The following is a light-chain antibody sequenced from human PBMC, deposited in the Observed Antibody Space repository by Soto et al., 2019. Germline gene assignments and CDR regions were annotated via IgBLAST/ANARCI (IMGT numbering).Light chain of an antibody. J-gene: IGKJ1*01. V-gene: IGKV3-15*01. CDR3: QQYNNRWT. CDR2: GAS. Sequence: EIVMTRSPATLSVSPGERATLSCRARQSVGSNLAWYQQKPGQAPRLLIYGASTRAAGIPARFSGSGSGTEFTLTISSLQSEDFAVYFCQQYNNRWTFGPGTKVEIK. CDR1: QSVGSN.